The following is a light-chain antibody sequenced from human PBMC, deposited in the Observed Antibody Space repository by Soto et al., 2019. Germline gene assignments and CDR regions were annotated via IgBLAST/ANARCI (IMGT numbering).Light chain of an antibody. Sequence: EIVLTQSPGTLSLSPGERATLSCRASQSVSSSYLAWYQQKPGQAPRLLIYGASTRATGIPARFSGSGSGTEFNLTISRLEPEDFAVYYCQQHGDSPITFGQGTRLEIK. CDR3: QQHGDSPIT. J-gene: IGKJ5*01. CDR2: GAS. V-gene: IGKV3-20*01. CDR1: QSVSSSY.